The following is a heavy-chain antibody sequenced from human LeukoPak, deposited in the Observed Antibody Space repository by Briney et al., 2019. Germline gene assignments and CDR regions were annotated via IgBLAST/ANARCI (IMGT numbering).Heavy chain of an antibody. CDR3: ARVPAGVIGMKDAFDI. CDR2: ISTSSSYI. J-gene: IGHJ3*02. D-gene: IGHD3-16*02. CDR1: GFTFSSYE. Sequence: GGSLRLSCAASGFTFSSYEMNWVRQAPGKGLEWVSSISTSSSYIYYADSVKGRLTISRDNARNSLYLQMNSLRAEDAAVYYCARVPAGVIGMKDAFDIWGQGTMVTVSS. V-gene: IGHV3-21*01.